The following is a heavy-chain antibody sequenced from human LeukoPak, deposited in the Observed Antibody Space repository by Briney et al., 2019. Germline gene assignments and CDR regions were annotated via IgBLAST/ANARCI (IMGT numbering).Heavy chain of an antibody. Sequence: PGGSLRLSCAASGFTVSSYAMSWVRQAPGKGLEWVSAISGSGGSTYYADSVKGRFTISRDNSKNTLYLQMNSLRAEDTAVYYCAKDLEGGSGWYYNWFDPWGQGTLVTVSS. CDR1: GFTVSSYA. V-gene: IGHV3-23*01. J-gene: IGHJ5*02. CDR2: ISGSGGST. CDR3: AKDLEGGSGWYYNWFDP. D-gene: IGHD6-19*01.